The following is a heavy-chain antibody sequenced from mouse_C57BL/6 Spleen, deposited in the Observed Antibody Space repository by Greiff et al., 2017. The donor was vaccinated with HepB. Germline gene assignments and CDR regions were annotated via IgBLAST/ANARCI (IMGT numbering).Heavy chain of an antibody. V-gene: IGHV1-72*01. D-gene: IGHD1-1*01. J-gene: IGHJ1*03. CDR2: IDPNSGGT. Sequence: QVQLKQPGAELVKPGASVKLSCKASGYTFTSYWMHWVKQRPGRGLEWIGRIDPNSGGTKYNEKFKSKATLTVDKPSSTAYMQLSSLTSEDSAVYYCASPLYYGSSYVGYFDVWGTGTTVTVSS. CDR3: ASPLYYGSSYVGYFDV. CDR1: GYTFTSYW.